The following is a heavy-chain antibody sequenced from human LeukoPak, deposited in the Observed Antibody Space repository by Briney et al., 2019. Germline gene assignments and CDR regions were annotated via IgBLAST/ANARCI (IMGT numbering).Heavy chain of an antibody. CDR1: GGSISSGGYS. V-gene: IGHV4-30-2*01. D-gene: IGHD3-16*01. CDR2: IYYSGAPT. Sequence: SQTLSLTCAVSGGSISSGGYSWSWIRQPPGKGLEWIGYIYYSGAPTSYNPSLKSRVTISIDTSRNQFSLRLSSVTAADTAVYYCARDSRGGGPDFDYWGQGTLVTVSS. CDR3: ARDSRGGGPDFDY. J-gene: IGHJ4*02.